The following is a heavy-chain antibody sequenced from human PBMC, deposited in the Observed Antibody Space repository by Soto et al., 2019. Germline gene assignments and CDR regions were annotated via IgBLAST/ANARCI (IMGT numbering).Heavy chain of an antibody. J-gene: IGHJ4*02. D-gene: IGHD2-15*01. CDR2: ISGSGGNT. CDR3: ANYQYYHASGRY. V-gene: IGHV3-23*01. CDR1: GFTFRSYA. Sequence: LRLSCAASGFTFRSYAMSWVRQAPGKGLEWVSAISGSGGNTYYADSVKGRFTISRDNSKNTLYLQMNSLRAEDTAVYYCANYQYYHASGRYWGQGTLVTVPS.